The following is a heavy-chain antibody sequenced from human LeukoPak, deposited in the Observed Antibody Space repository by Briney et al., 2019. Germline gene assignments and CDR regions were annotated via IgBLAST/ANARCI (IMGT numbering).Heavy chain of an antibody. J-gene: IGHJ4*02. V-gene: IGHV4-59*01. D-gene: IGHD6-6*01. Sequence: PSDTLSLTCTVSGGSISSYYWSWIRQPPGKGLEWIGYIYYSGSTNYNPSLKSRVTISVDTSKNQSSLKLSSVTAADTAVYYCARAYSRSSSPFDYWGQGTLVTVSS. CDR2: IYYSGST. CDR3: ARAYSRSSSPFDY. CDR1: GGSISSYY.